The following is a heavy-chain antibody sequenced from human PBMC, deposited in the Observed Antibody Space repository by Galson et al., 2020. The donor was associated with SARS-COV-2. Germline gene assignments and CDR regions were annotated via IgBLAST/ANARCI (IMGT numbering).Heavy chain of an antibody. CDR3: AREESSWYGMDV. J-gene: IGHJ6*02. D-gene: IGHD6-13*01. CDR2: ISTYNGNT. V-gene: IGHV1-18*01. CDR1: GYTFTSYA. Sequence: ASVKVSCKASGYTFTSYAITWVRQAPGQGLEWMGWISTYNGNTNYAQKLQGRVTMTTDTSTSTAYMELRSLRSDDTAVYYCAREESSWYGMDVWGQGTTVTVSS.